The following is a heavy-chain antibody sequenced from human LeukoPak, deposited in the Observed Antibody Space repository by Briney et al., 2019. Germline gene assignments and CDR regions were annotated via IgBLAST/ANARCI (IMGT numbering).Heavy chain of an antibody. Sequence: GGSLRLSCAASGFTFSSYAMSWVRQAPGKGLEWVSVISGSGGSTDYADSVKGRFTISRDNSKNTLYLQMNSLRAEDTAVYYCARAAGSGYYDYWGQGTLVTVSS. D-gene: IGHD3-22*01. CDR2: ISGSGGST. V-gene: IGHV3-23*01. CDR1: GFTFSSYA. J-gene: IGHJ4*02. CDR3: ARAAGSGYYDY.